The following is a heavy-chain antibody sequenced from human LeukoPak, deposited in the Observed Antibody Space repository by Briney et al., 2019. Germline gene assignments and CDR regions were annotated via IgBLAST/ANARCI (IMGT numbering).Heavy chain of an antibody. D-gene: IGHD4-17*01. CDR1: GYTFTSYY. CDR3: ARDLATVTLREGDWDY. V-gene: IGHV1-46*01. Sequence: ASVTVSCKASGYTFTSYYMHWVRQAPRHGLEWMGIINPSGGSTSYAQTSQGRVTMTRDTSTSTVYMELSSPRSEDTAVYYCARDLATVTLREGDWDYWGQGTVVSVCS. CDR2: INPSGGST. J-gene: IGHJ4*02.